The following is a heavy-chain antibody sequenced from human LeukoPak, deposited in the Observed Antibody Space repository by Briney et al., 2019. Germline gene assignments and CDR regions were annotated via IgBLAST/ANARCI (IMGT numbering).Heavy chain of an antibody. CDR1: GGSISSSSYY. V-gene: IGHV4-39*07. D-gene: IGHD3-22*01. CDR3: ARGHITMMVAYFDH. CDR2: IYYSGST. Sequence: SETLSLTCTVSGGSISSSSYYWGWIRQPPGKGLEWIGSIYYSGSTYYNPSLKSRVTISVDTSKNQVSLKLSSVTAADSAVYFCARGHITMMVAYFDHWGQGTTVTVSS. J-gene: IGHJ4*02.